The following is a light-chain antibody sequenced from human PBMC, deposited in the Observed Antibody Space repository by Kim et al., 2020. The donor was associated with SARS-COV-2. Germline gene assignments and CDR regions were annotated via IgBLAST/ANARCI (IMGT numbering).Light chain of an antibody. CDR3: NSRDSSGNLG. CDR1: SLRSYY. J-gene: IGLJ2*01. CDR2: GKN. Sequence: SELTQDPAVSVALGQTVRITCQGDSLRSYYASWYQQKPGQAPVLVIYGKNNRPSGIPDRFSGSSSGNTASLTITGAQAEDEADYYCNSRDSSGNLGFGGG. V-gene: IGLV3-19*01.